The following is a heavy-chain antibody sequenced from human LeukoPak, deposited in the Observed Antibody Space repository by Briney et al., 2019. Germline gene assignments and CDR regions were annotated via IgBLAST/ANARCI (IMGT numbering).Heavy chain of an antibody. V-gene: IGHV3-15*01. Sequence: PGGSLRLSCAASGFTFSNAWMSWVRQGPGKGLEWVGHIKSKTAGRTTDYAAPVKGRFTISRDDSKHTLYLQMNSLKTEDTAVYYCTTVCRYWGQGTLVTVSS. CDR3: TTVCRY. J-gene: IGHJ4*02. CDR2: IKSKTAGRTT. CDR1: GFTFSNAW.